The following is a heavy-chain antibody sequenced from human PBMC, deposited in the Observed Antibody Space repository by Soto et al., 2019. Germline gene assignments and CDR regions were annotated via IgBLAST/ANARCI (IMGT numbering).Heavy chain of an antibody. Sequence: PGGSLRLSCAASGFTFSSYWMHWVRQAPGKGLVWVSRINSDGSSTSYADSVKGRFTISRDNSKNTLYLQMNSLRAEDTAVYYCARRRLGRAAAGTKEGYYYYMDVWGKGTTVTVSS. CDR2: INSDGSST. V-gene: IGHV3-74*01. CDR3: ARRRLGRAAAGTKEGYYYYMDV. J-gene: IGHJ6*03. D-gene: IGHD6-13*01. CDR1: GFTFSSYW.